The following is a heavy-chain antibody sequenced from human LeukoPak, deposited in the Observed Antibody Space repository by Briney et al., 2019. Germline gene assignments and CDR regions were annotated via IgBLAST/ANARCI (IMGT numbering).Heavy chain of an antibody. Sequence: SETLSLTCTVSGGSISSSTYYWGWIRQPPGKGLEWIATIHYAGTTFYNPSLKSRVTISVDTSKNQFSLKLSSVTAADTAVYYCARWGYYYDSSGYSGSAFDIWGQGTMVTVSS. CDR1: GGSISSSTYY. D-gene: IGHD3-22*01. CDR2: IHYAGTT. CDR3: ARWGYYYDSSGYSGSAFDI. J-gene: IGHJ3*02. V-gene: IGHV4-39*01.